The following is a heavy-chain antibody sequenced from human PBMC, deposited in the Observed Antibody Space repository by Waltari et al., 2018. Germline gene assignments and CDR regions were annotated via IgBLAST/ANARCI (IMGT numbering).Heavy chain of an antibody. J-gene: IGHJ6*02. CDR3: HGTGRQPYKYGMDV. CDR1: GYSLTELS. V-gene: IGHV1-24*01. Sequence: HVQLVQSGAEVKKPGASVTVSCKVSGYSLTELSMHWVRQAPGKGLEWMGGFDPEEGETIYARKLQGRVTVTEDTSTDTAFMELSSLRSEDTAVYYCHGTGRQPYKYGMDVWGQGTTVTVSS. CDR2: FDPEEGET. D-gene: IGHD1-1*01.